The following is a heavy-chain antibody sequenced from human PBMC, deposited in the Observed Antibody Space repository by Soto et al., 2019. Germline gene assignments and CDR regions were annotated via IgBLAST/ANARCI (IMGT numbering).Heavy chain of an antibody. J-gene: IGHJ3*01. CDR2: ISGYGDST. Sequence: HPGGSLRLSCTASGFNFNSYAMIWVRQAPGKGLEWVSGISGYGDSTYYAASVKGRFTISRDNSQKMLFLQMNSLRAEDTAMYYCAKVPLVLSNAFDLWGQGTKVT. D-gene: IGHD4-4*01. CDR3: AKVPLVLSNAFDL. CDR1: GFNFNSYA. V-gene: IGHV3-23*01.